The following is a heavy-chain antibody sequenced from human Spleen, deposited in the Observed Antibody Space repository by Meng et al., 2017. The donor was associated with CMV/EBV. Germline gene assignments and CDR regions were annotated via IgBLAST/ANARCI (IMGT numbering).Heavy chain of an antibody. D-gene: IGHD6-13*01. CDR3: TRGGYWVDGMDV. Sequence: ASLKVSCKASGYTFISYDINWVRQATGQGLEWLGWMNPSSDNTGYAQKFKGRVTITRNTSISTVYMELRSLRSEDTAVYYCTRGGYWVDGMDVWGQGTTVTVSS. V-gene: IGHV1-8*03. J-gene: IGHJ6*02. CDR2: MNPSSDNT. CDR1: GYTFISYD.